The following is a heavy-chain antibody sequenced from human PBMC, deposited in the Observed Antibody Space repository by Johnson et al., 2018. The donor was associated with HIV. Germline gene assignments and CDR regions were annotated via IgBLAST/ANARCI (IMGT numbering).Heavy chain of an antibody. CDR1: GFTFSSYA. CDR2: ISYDGSNK. V-gene: IGHV3-30*04. J-gene: IGHJ3*02. CDR3: ARQGWLQLANAFDI. D-gene: IGHD5-24*01. Sequence: VQLVESGGGLVQPGGSLRLSCAASGFTFSSYAMHWVRQAPGKGLEWVAVISYDGSNKYYADSVKGRFTISRDNSKNTLYLQMNSLRAEDTAVYYCARQGWLQLANAFDIWGQGTMVTVSS.